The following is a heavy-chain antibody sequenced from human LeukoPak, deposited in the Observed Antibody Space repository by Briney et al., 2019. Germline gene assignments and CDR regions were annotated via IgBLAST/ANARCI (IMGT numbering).Heavy chain of an antibody. V-gene: IGHV4-59*08. J-gene: IGHJ6*02. Sequence: SETPSLTCTVSGGSISSYYWSWIRQPPGKGLEWIGYIYNSGSTNYNPSLKSRVTISVDTSKNQFSLKLSSVTAADTAVYYCATAYYYYHGLDVWGQGTTVTVSS. CDR1: GGSISSYY. CDR3: ATAYYYYHGLDV. CDR2: IYNSGST.